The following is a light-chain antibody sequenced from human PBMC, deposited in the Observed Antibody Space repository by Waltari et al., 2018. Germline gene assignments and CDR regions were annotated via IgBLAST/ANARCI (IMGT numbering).Light chain of an antibody. CDR2: GNS. J-gene: IGLJ2*01. V-gene: IGLV1-40*01. CDR1: SSNTGAGYD. Sequence: QSVPTQLPSGSGAPGKRVTISCTGRSSNTGAGYDVHWYQQLPGPAPKRLIYGNSNRPSGIPDRFSGYKSSTSTSLAITGLQAEDEADYYCQSYDSSLSGSGVFGGETKLTVL. CDR3: QSYDSSLSGSGV.